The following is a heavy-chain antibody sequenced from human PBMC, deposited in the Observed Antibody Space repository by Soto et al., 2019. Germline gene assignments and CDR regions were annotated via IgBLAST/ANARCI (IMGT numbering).Heavy chain of an antibody. Sequence: EVQLVETGGGLIQPGGSLKLSCAASGFTVSSNYMSWVRQAPGKGLEWVSVIYSGGETYYADSVKGRFSISRDNSKNNLYLQMNSLRAEDTAVYYCARGLWGGASFDYWGQGTLVTVSS. D-gene: IGHD1-26*01. CDR1: GFTVSSNY. V-gene: IGHV3-53*02. CDR2: IYSGGET. J-gene: IGHJ4*02. CDR3: ARGLWGGASFDY.